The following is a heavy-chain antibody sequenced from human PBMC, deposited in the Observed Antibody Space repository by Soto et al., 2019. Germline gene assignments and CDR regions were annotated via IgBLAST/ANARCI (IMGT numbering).Heavy chain of an antibody. CDR3: ASRLTVVGGMDV. V-gene: IGHV4-30-2*01. J-gene: IGHJ6*02. D-gene: IGHD2-15*01. CDR2: IYHSGST. CDR1: GAPITWGDYS. Sequence: SETLSLTCAISGAPITWGDYSWNWIRQPPGKGLEWIGYIYHSGSTYYNPSLKSRVTISVDRSKNQFSLKLNSVTAADTAVYYCASRLTVVGGMDVWGQGTTVTVSS.